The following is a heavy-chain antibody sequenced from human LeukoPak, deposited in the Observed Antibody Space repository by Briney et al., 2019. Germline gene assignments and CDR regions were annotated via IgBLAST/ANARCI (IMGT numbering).Heavy chain of an antibody. CDR2: INPNSGGT. J-gene: IGHJ4*02. D-gene: IGHD3-22*01. V-gene: IGHV1-2*02. Sequence: ASVKVSCKASGDTFTGYYMHWVRQAPGRGLGWRGWINPNSGGTNYAQKFQGRVTMTRDTSISTAYMELSRLRSDDTAVYYWARAYYDSSGLYYFDYWGQGTPVTVSS. CDR1: GDTFTGYY. CDR3: ARAYYDSSGLYYFDY.